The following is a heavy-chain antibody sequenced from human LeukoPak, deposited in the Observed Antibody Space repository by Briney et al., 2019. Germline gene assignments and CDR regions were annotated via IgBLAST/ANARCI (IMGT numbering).Heavy chain of an antibody. V-gene: IGHV4-34*01. CDR3: ARGQYDFWSGRDDH. D-gene: IGHD3-3*01. Sequence: PSETLSLTCAVYGGSFSGYYWSWIRQPPGKGLEWIGEINQSGSTNYNPSLKSRVTISVDTSKNQFSLKLSSATAADTAVYYCARGQYDFWSGRDDHWGQGTLVTVSS. J-gene: IGHJ4*02. CDR2: INQSGST. CDR1: GGSFSGYY.